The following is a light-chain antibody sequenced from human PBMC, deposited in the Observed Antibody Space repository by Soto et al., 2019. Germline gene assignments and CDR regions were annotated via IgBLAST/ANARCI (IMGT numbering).Light chain of an antibody. V-gene: IGLV2-14*01. J-gene: IGLJ1*01. CDR2: DVS. CDR1: SSDVGGYNY. Sequence: QSVLTQPASVSGYPGQSITISCTRTSSDVGGYNYVSWYQQHPGKAPKLMIYDVSNRPSGVSNRFSGSKSGNTASLTISGLQAEDEADYYCISYTSSSTRVFGTGTKVTVL. CDR3: ISYTSSSTRV.